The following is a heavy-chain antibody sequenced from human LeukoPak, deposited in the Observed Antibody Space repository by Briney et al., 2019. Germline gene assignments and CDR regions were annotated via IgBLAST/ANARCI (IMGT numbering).Heavy chain of an antibody. CDR1: GFTFSSYW. J-gene: IGHJ4*02. V-gene: IGHV3-7*03. CDR2: IKTDGSEK. Sequence: GGSLRLSCEASGFTFSSYWMSWVRQAPGKGLEWVANIKTDGSEKYYVDSVKGRFTISRDNAKNSLYLQMNSLRAEDTAVYYCARLIAAAGKGYYFDYWGQGTLVTVSS. D-gene: IGHD6-13*01. CDR3: ARLIAAAGKGYYFDY.